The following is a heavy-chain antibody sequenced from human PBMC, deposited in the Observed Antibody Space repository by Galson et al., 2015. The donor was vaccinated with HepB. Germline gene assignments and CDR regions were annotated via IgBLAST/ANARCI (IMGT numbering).Heavy chain of an antibody. CDR1: GFTFSSYA. D-gene: IGHD6-6*01. V-gene: IGHV3-23*01. CDR3: AKDAWGSSSLFLSTFDP. Sequence: SLRLSCAASGFTFSSYAMSWVRQAPGKGLEWVSAISGSGGSTYYADSVKGRFTISRDNSKNTLYLQMNSLRAEDTAVYYCAKDAWGSSSLFLSTFDPWGQGTLVTVSS. CDR2: ISGSGGST. J-gene: IGHJ5*02.